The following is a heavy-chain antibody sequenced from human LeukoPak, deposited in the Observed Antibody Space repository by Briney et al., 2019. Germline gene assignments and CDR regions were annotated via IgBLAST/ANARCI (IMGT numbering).Heavy chain of an antibody. Sequence: ASVKVSCKASGGTFSSYAISWVRQAPGQGLEWMGIINPSGGSTTYAQKFRGRLTMTRDMSTSTVYMERSSLRSEDTAVYYCARGSRPVYNLLTGKRYFDYWGQGTLLTVSS. V-gene: IGHV1-46*01. CDR3: ARGSRPVYNLLTGKRYFDY. D-gene: IGHD3-9*01. CDR2: INPSGGST. J-gene: IGHJ4*02. CDR1: GGTFSSYA.